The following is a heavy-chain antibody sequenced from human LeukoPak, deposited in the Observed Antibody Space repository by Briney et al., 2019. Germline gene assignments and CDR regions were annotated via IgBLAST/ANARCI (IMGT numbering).Heavy chain of an antibody. J-gene: IGHJ4*02. D-gene: IGHD3-16*01. CDR2: INHSGST. V-gene: IGHV4-34*01. CDR3: TRRLGGYTNFDY. CDR1: GGSFSGYY. Sequence: SETLSLTCAVYGGSFSGYYWSWIRQPPGKGLEWIGEINHSGSTNYNASLKSRVTISVDTSKNQFSLKLNSVTAADTAVYYRTRRLGGYTNFDYWGQGNLVTVSS.